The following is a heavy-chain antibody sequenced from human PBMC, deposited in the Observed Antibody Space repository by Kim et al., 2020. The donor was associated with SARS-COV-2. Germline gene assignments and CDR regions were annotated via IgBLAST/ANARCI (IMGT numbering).Heavy chain of an antibody. CDR3: GRGIHLWVGVVV. D-gene: IGHD5-18*01. V-gene: IGHV3-13*01. CDR1: GFTFGGHD. J-gene: IGHJ6*02. Sequence: GGSLRLSCAASGFTFGGHDMHWVRQVTGKGLEWVAAIGTSGVTFYEASVKGRFIISRENGENSLFLQMDSLGVGDTAIYYCGRGIHLWVGVVVWGRGTTVTVSS. CDR2: IGTSGVT.